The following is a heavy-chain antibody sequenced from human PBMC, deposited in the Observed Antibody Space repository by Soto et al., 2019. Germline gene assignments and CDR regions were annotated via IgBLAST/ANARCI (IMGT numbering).Heavy chain of an antibody. Sequence: PSETLSLTCTVSGGSISSGDYYWSWIRQPPGKGLEWIGYIYYSGSTYYNPSLKSRVTISVDTSKNQFSLKLNSVTAADTAVYYCAREGVLGATADYWGQGTLVTVSS. CDR3: AREGVLGATADY. D-gene: IGHD1-26*01. J-gene: IGHJ4*02. V-gene: IGHV4-30-4*01. CDR2: IYYSGST. CDR1: GGSISSGDYY.